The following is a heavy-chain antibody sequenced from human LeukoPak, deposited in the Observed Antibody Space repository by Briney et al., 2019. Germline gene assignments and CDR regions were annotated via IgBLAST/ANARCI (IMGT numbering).Heavy chain of an antibody. D-gene: IGHD5-12*01. V-gene: IGHV3-48*01. CDR2: IRSTGDT. CDR3: ARDAGNSGYGCDL. Sequence: GGSLRLSCAASGFIFSKYAMEWVRQAPGKGLEWVSHIRSTGDTFYADSVKGRFTISRDNARNSLYLQMNSLRAEDTAMYYCARDAGNSGYGCDLWGQGTLVTVSS. CDR1: GFIFSKYA. J-gene: IGHJ5*02.